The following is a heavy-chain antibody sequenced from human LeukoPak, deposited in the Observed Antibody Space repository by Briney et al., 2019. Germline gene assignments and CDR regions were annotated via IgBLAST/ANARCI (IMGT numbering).Heavy chain of an antibody. V-gene: IGHV4-59*01. CDR3: ASESRQLGN. Sequence: SETLSHTCTVSGASISSLYWSWIRQPPGRGLEWIGFISNSGSPTYNPSLNSRVTISLDTSKNQFSLKVNYVTAAETAVYYCASESRQLGNWGQGTLVTVSS. D-gene: IGHD1-1*01. CDR2: ISNSGSP. J-gene: IGHJ4*02. CDR1: GASISSLY.